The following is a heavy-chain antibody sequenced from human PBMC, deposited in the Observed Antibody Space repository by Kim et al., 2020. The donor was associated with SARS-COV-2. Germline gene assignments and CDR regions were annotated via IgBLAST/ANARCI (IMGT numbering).Heavy chain of an antibody. D-gene: IGHD2-21*01. J-gene: IGHJ4*02. CDR2: GGST. Sequence: GGSTDYAVTVKGRFTISRDNSKSTLYLQMNSLRAEDTAVYYCAKALFADYWGQGTLVTVSS. V-gene: IGHV3-23*01. CDR3: AKALFADY.